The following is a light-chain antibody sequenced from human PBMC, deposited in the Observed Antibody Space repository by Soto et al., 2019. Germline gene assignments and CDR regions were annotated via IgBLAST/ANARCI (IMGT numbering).Light chain of an antibody. CDR1: QTVIRY. J-gene: IGKJ1*01. CDR2: DAS. V-gene: IGKV3-11*01. Sequence: EIVLTQSPATLSLSPGERATLSCRASQTVIRYLAWYQQKRGQAPRLLIYDASNRAPGIPARFSGSGSGTDFTLTISSLEPEDFAVYYCQQYNNWPPWTFGQGTKVEIK. CDR3: QQYNNWPPWT.